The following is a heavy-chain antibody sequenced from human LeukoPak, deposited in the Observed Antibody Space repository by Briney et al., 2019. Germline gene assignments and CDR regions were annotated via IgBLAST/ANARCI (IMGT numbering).Heavy chain of an antibody. CDR2: IIPIFGTA. V-gene: IGHV1-69*13. D-gene: IGHD2-21*01. CDR1: GGTFSSYA. Sequence: SVKVSCKASGGTFSSYAISWVRQAPGQGLEWMGGIIPIFGTANYAQKFQGRVTITADESTSTAYMELSSLRSEDTAVYYCARTPTDCGGDCWIDYWGQGTLVTVSS. J-gene: IGHJ4*02. CDR3: ARTPTDCGGDCWIDY.